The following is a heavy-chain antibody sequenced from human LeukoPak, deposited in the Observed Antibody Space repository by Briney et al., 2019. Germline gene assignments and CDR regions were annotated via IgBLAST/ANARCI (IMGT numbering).Heavy chain of an antibody. V-gene: IGHV6-1*01. CDR1: GCSVSRYSAA. Sequence: SRTVSVTCAISGCSVSRYSAAWIGLPESRSRALVGLGKTYCRYKWYNDYVVAVKSRIANNPDTSNNQFSLQLNPVTPEDTAMYYCARGTYSITGTPWFDPWGQGTLVTVSS. CDR3: ARGTYSITGTPWFDP. J-gene: IGHJ5*02. D-gene: IGHD1-20*01. CDR2: TYCRYKWYN.